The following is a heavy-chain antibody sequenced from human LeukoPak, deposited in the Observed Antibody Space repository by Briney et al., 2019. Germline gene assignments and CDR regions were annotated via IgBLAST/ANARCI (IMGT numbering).Heavy chain of an antibody. CDR2: ISYEGSNK. Sequence: GGSLRLSCAASGFTFNNYGMHWVRQAPGKGLEWVAVISYEGSNKSYADSVKGRFTISRDNSKNTLYLQIHSLRAEDTAVYYCAKAGEYSSSGGNYFYGMDVWGQGTTVTVSS. CDR1: GFTFNNYG. CDR3: AKAGEYSSSGGNYFYGMDV. D-gene: IGHD6-6*01. J-gene: IGHJ6*02. V-gene: IGHV3-30*18.